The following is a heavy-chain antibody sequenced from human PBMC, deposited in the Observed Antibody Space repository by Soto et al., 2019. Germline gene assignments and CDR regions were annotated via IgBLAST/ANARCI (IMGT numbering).Heavy chain of an antibody. J-gene: IGHJ6*02. D-gene: IGHD2-2*01. CDR2: IIPIFGTA. V-gene: IGHV1-69*13. CDR3: ARDPVVVVPAADYYYYGMDV. CDR1: GGTFSSYA. Sequence: SVKVSCKASGGTFSSYAISWVRQAPGQGLEWMGGIIPIFGTANYAQKFQGRVTITADESTSTAYMELSSLRSEDTAVYYCARDPVVVVPAADYYYYGMDVWGQGTTVTVSS.